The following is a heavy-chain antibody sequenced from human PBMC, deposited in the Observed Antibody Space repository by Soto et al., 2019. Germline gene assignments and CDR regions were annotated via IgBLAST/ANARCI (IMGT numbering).Heavy chain of an antibody. J-gene: IGHJ5*02. D-gene: IGHD2-21*01. CDR2: IFYSGST. CDR1: GVSISTSRSY. CDR3: ARQPTTGDTDLWFDP. V-gene: IGHV4-39*01. Sequence: TSETLSLTCSVSGVSISTSRSYWAWIRQPPGKGLEWLANIFYSGSTFYNPSLASRVSVSVDTSKNEFSLKLRSVTAADTAVCYCARQPTTGDTDLWFDPWGQGTLVTVSS.